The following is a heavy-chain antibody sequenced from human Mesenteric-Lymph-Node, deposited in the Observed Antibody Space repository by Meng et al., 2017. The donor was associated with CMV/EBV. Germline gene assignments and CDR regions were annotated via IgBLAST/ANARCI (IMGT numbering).Heavy chain of an antibody. CDR2: INSDGSST. J-gene: IGHJ4*02. Sequence: GESLKISCAASGFTFSSYWMHWVRQAPGKGLVWVSRINSDGSSTSYADSVKGRFTISRDNAKNTLYLQMNSLRAEDTAVYYCARGRSSGLKVDYWGQGTLVTVSS. CDR3: ARGRSSGLKVDY. V-gene: IGHV3-74*01. D-gene: IGHD6-19*01. CDR1: GFTFSSYW.